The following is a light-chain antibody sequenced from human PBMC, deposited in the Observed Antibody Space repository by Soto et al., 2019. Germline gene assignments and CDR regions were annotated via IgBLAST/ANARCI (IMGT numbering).Light chain of an antibody. CDR3: SSYTSSSTLV. CDR1: SSDVGGYNY. CDR2: EVS. V-gene: IGLV2-14*01. J-gene: IGLJ1*01. Sequence: ALTQPASVSGSPGKSLTISCTVTSSDVGGYNYVSWYQQHPGKAPKRMIYEVSNRPSGVSNRFSGSKSGNTASLTISGLQAEDEAYDYCSSYTSSSTLVVGTGTKVTVL.